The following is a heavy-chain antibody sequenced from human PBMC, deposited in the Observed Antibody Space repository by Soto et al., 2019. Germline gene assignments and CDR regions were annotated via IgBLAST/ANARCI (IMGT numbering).Heavy chain of an antibody. V-gene: IGHV4-59*01. J-gene: IGHJ3*02. CDR1: GGSISSYY. CDR3: ARGTSYYDSSGYYVLDSFDI. CDR2: IYYSGCT. D-gene: IGHD3-22*01. Sequence: QVQLQESGPGLVKPSETLSLTCTVSGGSISSYYWSWIRQPPGKGLEWIGYIYYSGCTNYNPSLKSRVTTSVDTSKNPFTLQLSSVTGADTAVYYCARGTSYYDSSGYYVLDSFDIWGQGTMVTVSS.